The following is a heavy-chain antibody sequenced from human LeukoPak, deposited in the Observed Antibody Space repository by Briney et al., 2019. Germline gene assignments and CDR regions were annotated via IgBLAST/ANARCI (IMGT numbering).Heavy chain of an antibody. D-gene: IGHD3-9*01. CDR2: ISYVGSNK. J-gene: IGHJ6*02. Sequence: SLRLSCAASGFTFSIYAMHWVRQAPDNLLGWVAVISYVGSNKYYTDSVKGRFTISRDNSKNPVYLQMNSLRAEDTAVYYCARDSLGYDILTGSPYGMEVWGQGTTVTVSS. CDR1: GFTFSIYA. CDR3: ARDSLGYDILTGSPYGMEV. V-gene: IGHV3-30-3*01.